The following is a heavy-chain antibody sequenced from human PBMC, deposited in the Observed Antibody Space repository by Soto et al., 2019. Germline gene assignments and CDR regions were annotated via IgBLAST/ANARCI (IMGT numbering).Heavy chain of an antibody. CDR3: ARDRYDILTGYYSGFDY. J-gene: IGHJ4*02. D-gene: IGHD3-9*01. CDR1: GFTFSSYE. CDR2: ISSSGSTI. V-gene: IGHV3-48*03. Sequence: EVQLVESGGGLVQPGGSLRLSCAASGFTFSSYEMNWVRQAPGKGLEWVSYISSSGSTIYYADSVKGRFTISRDNAKNSLYLQMNSLRAEDTAVYYCARDRYDILTGYYSGFDYWGQGTLVTVSS.